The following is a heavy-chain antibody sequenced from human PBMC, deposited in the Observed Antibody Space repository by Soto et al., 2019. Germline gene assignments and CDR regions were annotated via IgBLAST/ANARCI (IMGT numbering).Heavy chain of an antibody. D-gene: IGHD6-6*01. V-gene: IGHV4-34*01. CDR3: ARGTAARPWGWFDP. Sequence: SETLSLTCAVYGGSFSGYYWSWIRQPPGKGLEWIGEINHSGSTNYNPSLKSRVTISVDTSKNQFSLKLSSVTAADTAVYYCARGTAARPWGWFDPWGQGTLVTVSS. J-gene: IGHJ5*02. CDR1: GGSFSGYY. CDR2: INHSGST.